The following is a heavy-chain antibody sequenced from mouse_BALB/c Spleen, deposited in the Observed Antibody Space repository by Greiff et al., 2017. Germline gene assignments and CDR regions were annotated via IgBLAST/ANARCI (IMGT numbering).Heavy chain of an antibody. CDR3: AREEREYCFDY. V-gene: IGHV1-39*01. CDR1: GYSFTGYN. J-gene: IGHJ2*01. CDR2: IDPYYGGT. Sequence: VQLQQSGPGLEKPGASVSISCKASGYSFTGYNVNWVKQRNGKSLEWIGNIDPYYGGTSYNQKFKGKATLTVDKSSSTAYMQLKSLTSEDSAVYCGAREEREYCFDYWGQGTTRTVSS.